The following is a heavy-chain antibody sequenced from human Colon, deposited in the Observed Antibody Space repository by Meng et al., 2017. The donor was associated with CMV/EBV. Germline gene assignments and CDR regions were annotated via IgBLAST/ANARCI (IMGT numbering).Heavy chain of an antibody. CDR2: IRHDGSNE. CDR3: ARDKGVRTFDT. CDR1: GIPFSSSG. V-gene: IGHV3-30*02. D-gene: IGHD2-21*01. J-gene: IGHJ4*02. Sequence: QVRWVECGGGVVQPREFLSLFCVSSGIPFSSSGLDWVRQALGKGLEWVALIRHDGSNEYYAEAVRGRFTISRDNSKNTVYLQMNSLRSEDTAVYYCARDKGVRTFDTWGQGILVTVSS.